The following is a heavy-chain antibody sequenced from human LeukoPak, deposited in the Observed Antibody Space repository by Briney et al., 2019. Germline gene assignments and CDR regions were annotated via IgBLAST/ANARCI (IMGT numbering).Heavy chain of an antibody. V-gene: IGHV1-2*06. CDR3: ARDHFFDGYSLDY. Sequence: ASVKVSCKASGYTFTGYYMHWVRQAPGQGLEWMGRINPNSGGTNYAQKFQGKVTMTRDTSISTAYMELSSLRSEDTAVYYCARDHFFDGYSLDYWGQGTLVTVSS. D-gene: IGHD5-18*01. CDR1: GYTFTGYY. J-gene: IGHJ4*02. CDR2: INPNSGGT.